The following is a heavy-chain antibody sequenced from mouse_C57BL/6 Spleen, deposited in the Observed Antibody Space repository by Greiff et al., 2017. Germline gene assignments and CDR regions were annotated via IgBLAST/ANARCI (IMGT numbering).Heavy chain of an antibody. CDR3: AGHYDGSSLFAY. CDR2: IYPGDGDT. J-gene: IGHJ3*01. Sequence: VQLQQSGPELVKPGASVKISCKASGYAFSSSWMTWVKQRPGKGLEWIGRIYPGDGDTNYNGKFKGKATLTADKSSSTAYMQLSSLTSEDSAVYFCAGHYDGSSLFAYWGQGTLVTVSA. CDR1: GYAFSSSW. D-gene: IGHD1-1*01. V-gene: IGHV1-82*01.